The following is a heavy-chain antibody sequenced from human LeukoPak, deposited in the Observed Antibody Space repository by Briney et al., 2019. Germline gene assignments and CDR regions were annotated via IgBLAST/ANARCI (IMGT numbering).Heavy chain of an antibody. V-gene: IGHV3-23*01. Sequence: GGSLRLSCAASGFTFSSYAMGWVRQAPGKGLEWVSAISGSGGSTYYADSVKGRFTISRDNSKNTLYLQMNSLRAEDTAVYYCAKDPEYYYYGMDVWGQGTTVTVSS. CDR1: GFTFSSYA. CDR3: AKDPEYYYYGMDV. J-gene: IGHJ6*02. CDR2: ISGSGGST.